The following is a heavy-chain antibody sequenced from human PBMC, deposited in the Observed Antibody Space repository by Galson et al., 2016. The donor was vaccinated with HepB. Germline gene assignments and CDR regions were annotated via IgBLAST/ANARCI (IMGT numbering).Heavy chain of an antibody. Sequence: SLRLSCAASGFPFSSYAMSWVRQAPGKGLEWVSSITHSGDTTYYADSVRGRFTISRDNSKNTLYLQMNSLRAEDTAVYYCAKQRPGLYWLQGTLVTVSS. V-gene: IGHV3-23*01. J-gene: IGHJ4*02. CDR2: ITHSGDTT. CDR1: GFPFSSYA. CDR3: AKQRPGLY.